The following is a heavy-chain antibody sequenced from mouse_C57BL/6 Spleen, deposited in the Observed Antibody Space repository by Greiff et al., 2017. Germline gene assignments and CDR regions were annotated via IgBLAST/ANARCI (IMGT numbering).Heavy chain of an antibody. CDR1: GYSFTDYN. CDR3: ARECYSNYACFAY. D-gene: IGHD2-5*01. J-gene: IGHJ3*01. V-gene: IGHV1-39*01. CDR2: INPNYGTT. Sequence: VHVKQSGPELVKPGASVKISCKASGYSFTDYNMNWVKQSNGKSLEWIGVINPNYGTTSYNQKFKGKATLTVDQSSSTAYMQLNSLTSEDAAVYYCARECYSNYACFAYWGQGTLVTVSA.